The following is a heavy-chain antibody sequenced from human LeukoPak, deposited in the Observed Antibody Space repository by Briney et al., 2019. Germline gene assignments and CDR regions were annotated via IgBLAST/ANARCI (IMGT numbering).Heavy chain of an antibody. Sequence: QPGGSLRLSCAASGFTFSIYWMTWVRQAPGKGLVWVANIKQDGSEKYYVDSVKGRFTISRDNAKNSLYLQMNTLRDEDTALYYCARALRLSTGSYSPFDYWGQGTLVTVSS. D-gene: IGHD1-26*01. J-gene: IGHJ4*02. CDR3: ARALRLSTGSYSPFDY. CDR2: IKQDGSEK. V-gene: IGHV3-7*01. CDR1: GFTFSIYW.